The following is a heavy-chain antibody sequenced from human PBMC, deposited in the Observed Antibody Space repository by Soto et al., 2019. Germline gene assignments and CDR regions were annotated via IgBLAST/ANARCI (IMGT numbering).Heavy chain of an antibody. CDR3: ARDPGAASFDF. D-gene: IGHD2-15*01. CDR2: INTSNDNK. V-gene: IGHV1-18*01. Sequence: ASVKVSSKASVSTFPNYAISWVRQAPGEGLEWVGWINTSNDNKLYAQKLQGRLTLTTDTSTSTAYVDLTTLRSDDTAVYFCARDPGAASFDFWAQGTLVTVSS. J-gene: IGHJ4*02. CDR1: VSTFPNYA.